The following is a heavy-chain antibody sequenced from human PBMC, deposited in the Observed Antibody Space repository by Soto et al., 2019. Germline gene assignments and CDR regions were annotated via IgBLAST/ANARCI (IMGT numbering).Heavy chain of an antibody. CDR1: GDCVSSNSAA. CDR2: TYYRSKWYN. V-gene: IGHV6-1*01. CDR3: ARDQMPFIVARYYGMDV. D-gene: IGHD2-15*01. Sequence: KQSQTLSLTCAISGDCVSSNSAAWNWIRQSPSRGLEWLGRTYYRSKWYNDYVVSVKSRITINPDTSKNQFSLQLNSVTPEDTAVYYCARDQMPFIVARYYGMDVWGQGTTVTVSS. J-gene: IGHJ6*02.